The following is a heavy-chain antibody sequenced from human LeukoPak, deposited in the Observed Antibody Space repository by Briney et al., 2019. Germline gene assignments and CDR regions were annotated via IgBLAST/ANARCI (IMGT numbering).Heavy chain of an antibody. D-gene: IGHD5-24*01. J-gene: IGHJ4*02. Sequence: HPGGSLRLSCAASGFIVSNNYMSWVRQAPGKGLEWVSVIYSDGSTYYADSVKGRFTISRDNSKNTLYLQMNSLRVEDTAVYYCAKRMATITGLDYWGQGTLVTFSS. CDR2: IYSDGST. CDR3: AKRMATITGLDY. CDR1: GFIVSNNY. V-gene: IGHV3-53*01.